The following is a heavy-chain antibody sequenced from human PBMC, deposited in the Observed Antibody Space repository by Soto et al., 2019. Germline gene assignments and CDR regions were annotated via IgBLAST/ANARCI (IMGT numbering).Heavy chain of an antibody. Sequence: EVQLVESGGGLVQPGGSLRLSCAASGFTFSAYTMNWVRQAPGKGLEWVSYISSSSSTIFYADSVKGRFTISRDNAKNSLYLLMNSLRDEDTAVYYCARRGSGTSPNFDYWGQGTLVTVSS. CDR1: GFTFSAYT. CDR3: ARRGSGTSPNFDY. D-gene: IGHD1-26*01. V-gene: IGHV3-48*02. J-gene: IGHJ4*02. CDR2: ISSSSSTI.